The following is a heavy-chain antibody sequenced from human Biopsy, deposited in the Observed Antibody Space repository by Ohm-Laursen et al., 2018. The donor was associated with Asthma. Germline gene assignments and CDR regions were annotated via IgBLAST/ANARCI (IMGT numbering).Heavy chain of an antibody. CDR3: ARGDSSGWSQYYFDY. V-gene: IGHV3-53*01. J-gene: IGHJ4*02. Sequence: SLRLSCTASGFTVSRDYMFWVRQAPGKGLEWVSVIYSSGTSHTADSVRGRFTISRDYSKNTLYLQMHSLRAKDTAVYYCARGDSSGWSQYYFDYWGQGTLVTVSS. CDR2: IYSSGTS. CDR1: GFTVSRDY. D-gene: IGHD6-19*01.